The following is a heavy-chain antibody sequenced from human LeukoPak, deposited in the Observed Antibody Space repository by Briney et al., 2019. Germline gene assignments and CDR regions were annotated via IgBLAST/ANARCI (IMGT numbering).Heavy chain of an antibody. CDR1: GYTFTGYY. CDR2: INPNSGGT. Sequence: ASVKVSCKASGYTFTGYYMQWVRQAPGQGLEWMGWINPNSGGTNYAQKFQGRVTMTRDTSISTAYMELSRLRSDDTAVYYCARVIRQLWGGRANDAFDIWGQGTMVTVSS. V-gene: IGHV1-2*02. J-gene: IGHJ3*02. CDR3: ARVIRQLWGGRANDAFDI. D-gene: IGHD6-13*01.